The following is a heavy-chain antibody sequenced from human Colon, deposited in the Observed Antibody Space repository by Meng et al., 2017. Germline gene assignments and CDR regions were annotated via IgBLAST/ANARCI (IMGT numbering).Heavy chain of an antibody. J-gene: IGHJ4*02. V-gene: IGHV4-31*09. CDR3: GVGQGRELINH. Sequence: VQVRRPGPGPVQALPTVSLTRTVSGGSDSSSSYYWAWMRQQPREGVEELSDIYYRRSNSNYPPPHKRLIDITVAKNKHQFYLSLFLATAADTALYCGGVGQGRELINHWGQGTLVTVSS. CDR1: GGSDSSSSYY. D-gene: IGHD1-7*01. CDR2: IYYRRSNS.